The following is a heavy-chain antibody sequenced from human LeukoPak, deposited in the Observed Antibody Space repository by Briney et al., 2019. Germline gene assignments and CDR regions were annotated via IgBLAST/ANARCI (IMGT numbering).Heavy chain of an antibody. CDR3: ARMVLVGARHAFDI. CDR1: GGSISSYY. J-gene: IGHJ3*02. Sequence: SETLSLTCTVSGGSISSYYWSWIRQPPGKGLEWIGYIYYSGSTNYNPSLKSRVTISVDTSKNQFSLKLSSVTAADTAVYYCARMVLVGARHAFDIWGQGTMVTVSS. V-gene: IGHV4-59*01. D-gene: IGHD1-26*01. CDR2: IYYSGST.